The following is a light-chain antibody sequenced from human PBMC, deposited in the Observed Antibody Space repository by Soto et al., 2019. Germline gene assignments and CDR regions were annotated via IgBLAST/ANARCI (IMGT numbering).Light chain of an antibody. CDR2: GAS. CDR3: QYYGSVPST. V-gene: IGKV3-20*01. J-gene: IGKJ5*01. Sequence: EIVLTQSPGTLSLSPGERATLSCRAGQSINGNYLGWYQQKPGQAPRLLIRGASSRATGIPDRFSGSGSGTDFTLIISRLEPVFFAVYYCQYYGSVPSTFGQGPRLEIK. CDR1: QSINGNY.